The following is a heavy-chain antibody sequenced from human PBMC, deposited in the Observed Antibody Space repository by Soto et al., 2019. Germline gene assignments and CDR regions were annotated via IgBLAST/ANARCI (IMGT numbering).Heavy chain of an antibody. D-gene: IGHD3-10*01. V-gene: IGHV1-69*13. J-gene: IGHJ5*02. CDR3: ASSNLTYGSGSYLGWFDP. CDR1: GYTFTSYG. CDR2: ISTIIGTA. Sequence: SVKVSCKASGYTFTSYGISWVRQAPGQGLEWMGGISTIIGTANYAQKVQGRVTITADESTSTAYMELSSLRSEDTAVYYCASSNLTYGSGSYLGWFDPWGQGTLVTVSS.